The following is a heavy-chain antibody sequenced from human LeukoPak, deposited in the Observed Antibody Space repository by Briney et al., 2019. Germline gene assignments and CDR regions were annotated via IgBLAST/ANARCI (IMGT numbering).Heavy chain of an antibody. V-gene: IGHV4-59*12. CDR1: GGSISSYY. J-gene: IGHJ4*02. CDR2: IYYTGST. CDR3: ASYSSSWSYYFDY. Sequence: SETLSLTCTVSGGSISSYYWSWIRQPPGKGLEWIGFIYYTGSTNYNPSLKGRVTISVDTSKNQFSLKLSSVTAADTAVYYCASYSSSWSYYFDYWGQGTLVTVSS. D-gene: IGHD6-13*01.